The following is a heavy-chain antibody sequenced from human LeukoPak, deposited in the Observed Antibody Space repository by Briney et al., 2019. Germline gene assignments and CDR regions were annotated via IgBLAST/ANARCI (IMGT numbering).Heavy chain of an antibody. CDR2: INTNTGNP. CDR1: GYTFTNNA. V-gene: IGHV7-4-1*02. CDR3: ARAVGGDGSGSL. Sequence: ASVKVSCKTSGYTFTNNAINWVRQAPGQGLEWMGWINTNTGNPTYAQGFFTGRYVFSLDTSASTAYLQINGLKADDTAVYYCARAVGGDGSGSLWGPGTLVTVSS. D-gene: IGHD3-10*01. J-gene: IGHJ4*02.